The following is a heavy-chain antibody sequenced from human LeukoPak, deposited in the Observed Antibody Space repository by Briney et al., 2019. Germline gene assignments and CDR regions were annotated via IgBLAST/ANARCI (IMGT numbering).Heavy chain of an antibody. CDR1: GYTLTELS. Sequence: GASVKVSCKVCGYTLTELSMHWVRQAPGKGLEWMGGFDPEDGETIYAQKFQGRVTMTEDTSTDTAYMELSSLRSEDTAVYYCATGGSGSYHNWFDPWGQGTLVTVSS. J-gene: IGHJ5*02. CDR3: ATGGSGSYHNWFDP. V-gene: IGHV1-24*01. D-gene: IGHD1-26*01. CDR2: FDPEDGET.